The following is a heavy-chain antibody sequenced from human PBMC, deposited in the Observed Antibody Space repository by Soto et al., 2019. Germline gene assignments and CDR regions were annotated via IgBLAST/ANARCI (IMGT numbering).Heavy chain of an antibody. Sequence: QVHLVQSGAEVKKPGASVKVSCQASGYAFTTYGITWVRQAHGQGLEWMGWISAHNGNTNYAQKLQGRVTVTRDTSTSTAYMELRSLRSDDTAVYYCARGRYGDYWGQGDLVTVSS. D-gene: IGHD1-1*01. J-gene: IGHJ4*02. CDR1: GYAFTTYG. CDR2: ISAHNGNT. CDR3: ARGRYGDY. V-gene: IGHV1-18*01.